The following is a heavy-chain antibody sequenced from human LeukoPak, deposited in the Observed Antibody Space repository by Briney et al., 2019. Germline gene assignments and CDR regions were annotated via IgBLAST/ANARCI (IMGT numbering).Heavy chain of an antibody. D-gene: IGHD3-22*01. V-gene: IGHV3-7*01. CDR1: GFTFSSYW. CDR3: ARVSGDYYDSSGYYSDDNGFDY. CDR2: IKQDGSEK. Sequence: GGSLRLSCAASGFTFSSYWMSWVRQAPGKGLEWVANIKQDGSEKYYVDSVKGRFTISRDNAKNSLYLQMNSLRAEDTAVYYCARVSGDYYDSSGYYSDDNGFDYWGQGTLVTVSS. J-gene: IGHJ4*02.